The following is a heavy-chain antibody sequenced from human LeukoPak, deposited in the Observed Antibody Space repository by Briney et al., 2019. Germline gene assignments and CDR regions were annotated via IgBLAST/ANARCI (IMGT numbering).Heavy chain of an antibody. J-gene: IGHJ5*02. Sequence: ASVKVSCKASGYSFTSYDINWVRQATGQGLEWMGWMNPNSGNTGYAQKFQGRVTMTRNTSISTAYMELSSLRSEDTAVYYCARAHYSSSWKNCFDPWGQGTLVTVSS. CDR3: ARAHYSSSWKNCFDP. CDR2: MNPNSGNT. V-gene: IGHV1-8*01. D-gene: IGHD6-13*01. CDR1: GYSFTSYD.